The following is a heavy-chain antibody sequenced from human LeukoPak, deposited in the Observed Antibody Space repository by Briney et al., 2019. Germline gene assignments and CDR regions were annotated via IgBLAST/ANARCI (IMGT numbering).Heavy chain of an antibody. CDR3: ARDRSPYYYDSRLNWFDP. Sequence: SVKVSCKASGGTFSSYAISWVRQAPGQGLEWMGGIIPIFGTANYAQKFQGRVTITAEESTSTAYMELSSLRSEDTAVYYCARDRSPYYYDSRLNWFDPWGQGTLVTVSS. J-gene: IGHJ5*02. CDR1: GGTFSSYA. CDR2: IIPIFGTA. D-gene: IGHD3-22*01. V-gene: IGHV1-69*01.